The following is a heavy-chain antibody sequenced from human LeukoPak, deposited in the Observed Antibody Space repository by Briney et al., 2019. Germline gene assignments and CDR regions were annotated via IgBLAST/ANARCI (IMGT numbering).Heavy chain of an antibody. CDR2: INHSGST. D-gene: IGHD3-3*01. CDR3: ARGEVLRFLEWLNPNHYYMDG. V-gene: IGHV4-34*01. Sequence: SETLSLTCAVYGGSFSGYYWSWIRQPPGKGLEWIGEINHSGSTNYNPSLKSRVTISVDTSKNQFSLKLSSVTAADTAVYYCARGEVLRFLEWLNPNHYYMDGWGKGTTVTVSS. CDR1: GGSFSGYY. J-gene: IGHJ6*03.